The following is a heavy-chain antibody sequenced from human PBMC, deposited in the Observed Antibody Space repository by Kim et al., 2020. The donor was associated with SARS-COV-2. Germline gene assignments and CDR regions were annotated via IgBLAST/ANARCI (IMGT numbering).Heavy chain of an antibody. J-gene: IGHJ3*02. V-gene: IGHV4-39*07. CDR3: ARDIVPRWLQFRGAFDI. D-gene: IGHD5-12*01. CDR2: IYCSGST. Sequence: SETLSLTCTVSGGSISSSSYYWGWLRPPPGKGLEWIGSIYCSGSTYYNPSLKSRVTISVDTSKNQFFLKLSSVTAAATAVYYCARDIVPRWLQFRGAFDIWGQGTMVTVSS. CDR1: GGSISSSSYY.